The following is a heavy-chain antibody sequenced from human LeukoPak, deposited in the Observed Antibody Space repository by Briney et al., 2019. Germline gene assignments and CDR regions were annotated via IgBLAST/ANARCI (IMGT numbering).Heavy chain of an antibody. Sequence: SETLSLTCTVSGGSISSSSYYWGWIRQPPGKGLEWIGSIYYSGSTYYNPSLKSRVTISVDTSKNQFSLKLSSVTAADTAVYYCARHFDRSYFDYWGQGTLVTVSS. CDR1: GGSISSSSYY. CDR2: IYYSGST. D-gene: IGHD3-9*01. CDR3: ARHFDRSYFDY. V-gene: IGHV4-39*01. J-gene: IGHJ4*02.